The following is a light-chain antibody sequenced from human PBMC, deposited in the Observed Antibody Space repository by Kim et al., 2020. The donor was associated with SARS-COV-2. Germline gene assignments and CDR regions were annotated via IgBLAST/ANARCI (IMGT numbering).Light chain of an antibody. CDR1: QDISTL. J-gene: IGKJ4*01. CDR2: HAS. V-gene: IGKV1-12*01. Sequence: SASGGDRVSITCRASQDISTLLAWYQQKPGKAPKLLIYHASTLERGVPLRFSGSGSGTEFTLSISSLQPEDSATYHCQQSTTFPLTFGGGTKLEI. CDR3: QQSTTFPLT.